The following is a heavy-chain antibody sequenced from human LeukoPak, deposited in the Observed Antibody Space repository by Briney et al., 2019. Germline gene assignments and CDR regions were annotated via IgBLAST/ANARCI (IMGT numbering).Heavy chain of an antibody. D-gene: IGHD1-1*01. CDR1: GFSFSDPD. CDR2: IGTAGDT. J-gene: IGHJ4*02. Sequence: GGSLRLSCAASGFSFSDPDMHWVRQATGKGLEWVSAIGTAGDTYCTGSVKGRFTISRENAKNSLYLQMNSLRAGDTAVYYCARVAKERVGGVYYFDYWGQGTLVTVSS. V-gene: IGHV3-13*01. CDR3: ARVAKERVGGVYYFDY.